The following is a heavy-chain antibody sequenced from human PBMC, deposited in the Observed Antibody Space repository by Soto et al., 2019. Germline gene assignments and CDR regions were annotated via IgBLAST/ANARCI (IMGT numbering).Heavy chain of an antibody. V-gene: IGHV4-34*01. D-gene: IGHD2-15*01. J-gene: IGHJ6*02. Sequence: PSETLSLTCAVYGGSFSGYYWSWIRQPPGKGLEWIGEINHSGSTNYNPSLKSRVTISVDTSKNQFSLKLSSVTAADTAVYYCARGQPVEDVWGQGTTVTVSS. CDR3: ARGQPVEDV. CDR1: GGSFSGYY. CDR2: INHSGST.